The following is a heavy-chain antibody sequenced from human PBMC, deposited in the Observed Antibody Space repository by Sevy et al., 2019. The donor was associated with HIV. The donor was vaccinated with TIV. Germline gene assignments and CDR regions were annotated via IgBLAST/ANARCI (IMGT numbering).Heavy chain of an antibody. V-gene: IGHV3-15*01. CDR1: GFTFSSAW. J-gene: IGHJ6*02. D-gene: IGHD5-12*01. Sequence: GGSLRLSCTASGFTFSSAWMSWVRQAPGKGLEWIGRIKSEFDGGAIDYAAPVKGRFSITKEDSKTTVYLQMNSLKTDDTAVYYCITDPAYRGYDEEVINYYFYGMDVWGQGTTVTVSS. CDR2: IKSEFDGGAI. CDR3: ITDPAYRGYDEEVINYYFYGMDV.